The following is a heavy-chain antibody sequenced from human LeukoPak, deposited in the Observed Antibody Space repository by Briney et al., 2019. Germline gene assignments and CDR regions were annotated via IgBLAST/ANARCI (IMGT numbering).Heavy chain of an antibody. CDR3: AKGNAAFDI. D-gene: IGHD1-1*01. CDR2: ISESGGST. J-gene: IGHJ3*02. V-gene: IGHV3-23*01. Sequence: GGSLRLSCAASEFTLTNYAMSWVRQAPGKGLEWVSSISESGGSTYYADSGKGRFTISRDNSKNTLYLQMKSLRVEDTAVYYCAKGNAAFDIWGQGTMVIVSS. CDR1: EFTLTNYA.